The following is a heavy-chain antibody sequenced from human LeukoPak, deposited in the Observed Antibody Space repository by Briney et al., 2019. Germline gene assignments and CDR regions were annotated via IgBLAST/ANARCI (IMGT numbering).Heavy chain of an antibody. V-gene: IGHV3-7*03. CDR2: IKQDGTEK. CDR3: AKDRSSWYLLDAFDI. D-gene: IGHD6-13*01. CDR1: GFTFTTYW. J-gene: IGHJ3*02. Sequence: GGSLRLSCAASGFTFTTYWMSWVRQAPGKGLEWEDNIKQDGTEKYYVDSVKGRFTISRDNAKNSLYLQMNSLRAEDTALYYCAKDRSSWYLLDAFDIWGQGTMVTVSS.